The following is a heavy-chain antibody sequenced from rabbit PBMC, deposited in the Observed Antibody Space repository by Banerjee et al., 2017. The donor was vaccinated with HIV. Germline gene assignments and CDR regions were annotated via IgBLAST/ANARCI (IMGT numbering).Heavy chain of an antibody. CDR1: GFSFSSSYY. CDR3: ARSDNAYGYGYDL. CDR2: IYTGSGTT. Sequence: QEQLEESGGDLVKPEGSLTLTCTTSGFSFSSSYYMCWVRQAPGKGLEWIGCIYTGSGTTYYASWAKGRFTITKTSSTTVTLQMTSLTAADTATYFCARSDNAYGYGYDLWGPGTLVTVS. V-gene: IGHV1S45*01. D-gene: IGHD6-1*01. J-gene: IGHJ4*01.